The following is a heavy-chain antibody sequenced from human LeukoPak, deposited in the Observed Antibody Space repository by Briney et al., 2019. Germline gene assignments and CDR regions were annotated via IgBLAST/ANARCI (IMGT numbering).Heavy chain of an antibody. J-gene: IGHJ4*02. CDR3: ARETAYGSGSSFDY. CDR1: GGSISSYY. Sequence: SETLSLTCTVSGGSISSYYWSWIRQPPGKGLEWIGYIYYSESTNYNPSLKSRVTISVDTSKNQFSLKLSSVTAADTAVYYCARETAYGSGSSFDYWGQGTLVTVSS. V-gene: IGHV4-59*01. D-gene: IGHD3-10*01. CDR2: IYYSEST.